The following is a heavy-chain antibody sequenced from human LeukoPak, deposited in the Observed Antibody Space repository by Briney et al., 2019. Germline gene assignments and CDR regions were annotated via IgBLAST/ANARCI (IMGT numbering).Heavy chain of an antibody. CDR2: MNPNSGNT. V-gene: IGHV1-8*03. J-gene: IGHJ6*03. D-gene: IGHD1-1*01. CDR3: ARGRYNWNDVDYYYYYYYMDV. Sequence: ASVKLSCKASGYTFTSYDINWVRQATGQGLEWMGWMNPNSGNTGYAQKFQGRVTITRNTSISTAYMELSSLRSEDTAVYYCARGRYNWNDVDYYYYYYYMDVWGKGTTVTVSS. CDR1: GYTFTSYD.